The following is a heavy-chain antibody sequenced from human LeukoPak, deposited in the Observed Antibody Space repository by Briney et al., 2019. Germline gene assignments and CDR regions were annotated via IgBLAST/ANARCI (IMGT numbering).Heavy chain of an antibody. D-gene: IGHD3-16*02. Sequence: GGSLRLSCAASGFTFSGSAMHWVRQASGKGLEWVGRIRSKANGYATAYAASVKGRFTISRDDSKNTAYLQMNSLKTEDTAVYYCTRKYDYVWGSYRSQFDYWGQGTLVTVSS. CDR1: GFTFSGSA. V-gene: IGHV3-73*01. CDR3: TRKYDYVWGSYRSQFDY. CDR2: IRSKANGYAT. J-gene: IGHJ4*02.